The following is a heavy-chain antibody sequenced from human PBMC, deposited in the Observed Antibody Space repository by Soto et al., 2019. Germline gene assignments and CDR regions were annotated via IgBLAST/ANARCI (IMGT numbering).Heavy chain of an antibody. Sequence: QVQLVESGGDLVEPGGSLRLSCAASGFTFSDYYMSWIRQAPGKGLEWVSYISNSGSTKFYADSVTGRFTISRDNAKNSLHLQMNSLRVDDTAVYFCARGPEWEPGLSTFYAMGVWGQGTTVTVSS. D-gene: IGHD1-26*01. J-gene: IGHJ6*02. CDR2: ISNSGSTK. CDR3: ARGPEWEPGLSTFYAMGV. CDR1: GFTFSDYY. V-gene: IGHV3-11*01.